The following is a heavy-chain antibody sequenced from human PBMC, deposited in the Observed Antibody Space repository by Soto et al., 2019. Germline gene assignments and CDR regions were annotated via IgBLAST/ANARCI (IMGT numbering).Heavy chain of an antibody. J-gene: IGHJ6*02. CDR1: AYTFTSYY. CDR3: ARAQYLLLFVLESAMDV. D-gene: IGHD2-2*01. CDR2: INPSGGST. Sequence: QVQLVQSGAEVKKPGASVKVSCKASAYTFTSYYMHWVRQAPGQGLEWMGIINPSGGSTSYAQKFQGRVTMTRDTSTSTVYMDLSSLRSEDTAVYYRARAQYLLLFVLESAMDVWGQGTTVTVSS. V-gene: IGHV1-46*01.